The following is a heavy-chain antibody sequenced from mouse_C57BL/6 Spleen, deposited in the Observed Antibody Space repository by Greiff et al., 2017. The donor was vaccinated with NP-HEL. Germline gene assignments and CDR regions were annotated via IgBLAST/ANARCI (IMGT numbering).Heavy chain of an antibody. CDR2: ISDGGSYT. Sequence: EVKLVESGGGLVKPGGSLKLSCAASGFTFSSYAMSWVRQTPEKRLEWVATISDGGSYTYYPDNVKGRFTISRDNAKNNLYLQMSHLKSEDTAMYYCARGGAYSNYLYYFDYWGQGTTLTVSS. J-gene: IGHJ2*01. D-gene: IGHD2-5*01. V-gene: IGHV5-4*03. CDR3: ARGGAYSNYLYYFDY. CDR1: GFTFSSYA.